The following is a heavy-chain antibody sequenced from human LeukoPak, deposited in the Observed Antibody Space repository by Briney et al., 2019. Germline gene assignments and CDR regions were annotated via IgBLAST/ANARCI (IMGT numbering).Heavy chain of an antibody. J-gene: IGHJ5*02. D-gene: IGHD6-19*01. V-gene: IGHV1-2*06. Sequence: GASVKVSCKASGYTFTGYYMHWVRQAPGQGLEWMGRINPNSGGTNYAQKFQGRVTMTRDTSISTAYMELSRLRSDDTAVYYCANLLAVADNANWFDPWGQGTLVTVSS. CDR1: GYTFTGYY. CDR3: ANLLAVADNANWFDP. CDR2: INPNSGGT.